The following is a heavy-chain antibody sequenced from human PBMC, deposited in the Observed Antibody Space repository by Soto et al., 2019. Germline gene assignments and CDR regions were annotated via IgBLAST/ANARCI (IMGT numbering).Heavy chain of an antibody. J-gene: IGHJ5*02. Sequence: QVQLVESGGGVVQPGRSLRLSCATSGFSFSSYAMHWVRQAPGKGLEWVAVISYDGRNKDYRDSVKGRFTISRDNFTNMLYLRMSRLRVEDTAVYYCAREGRRTHLVERRSWFDPWGQGTLGTVSS. CDR3: AREGRRTHLVERRSWFDP. V-gene: IGHV3-30*04. D-gene: IGHD6-6*01. CDR1: GFSFSSYA. CDR2: ISYDGRNK.